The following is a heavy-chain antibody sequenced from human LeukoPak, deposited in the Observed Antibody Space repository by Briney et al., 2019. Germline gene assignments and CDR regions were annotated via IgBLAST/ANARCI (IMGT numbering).Heavy chain of an antibody. D-gene: IGHD1-26*01. CDR1: GFIFSNYG. CDR3: AKRGDESRSSLYYFDY. V-gene: IGHV3-23*01. Sequence: AGGSLRVYCAASGFIFSNYGMSWVRQAPGKGLEWVSGISGSGGSTYYADSVKGRFTISRDNSKNTLYLQMNSLRAEDTAVYYCAKRGDESRSSLYYFDYWGQGTLVTVSS. CDR2: ISGSGGST. J-gene: IGHJ4*02.